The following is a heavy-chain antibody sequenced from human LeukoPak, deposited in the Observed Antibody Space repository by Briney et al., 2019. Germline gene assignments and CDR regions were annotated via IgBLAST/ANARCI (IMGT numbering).Heavy chain of an antibody. J-gene: IGHJ4*02. CDR3: ARDLYGSSKDY. D-gene: IGHD6-6*01. Sequence: PGGSLRLSCAASGFTFNSYAMSWVRQAPGKGLEWVANIKQDGSEKYYVDSVKGRFTISRDNAKNSLYLQMNSLRAEDTAVYYCARDLYGSSKDYWGQGTLVTVSS. V-gene: IGHV3-7*05. CDR2: IKQDGSEK. CDR1: GFTFNSYA.